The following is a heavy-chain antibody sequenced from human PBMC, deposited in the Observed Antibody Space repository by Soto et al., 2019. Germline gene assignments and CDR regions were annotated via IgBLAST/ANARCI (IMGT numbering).Heavy chain of an antibody. CDR3: ARVIAMIVVVAGGVPDKHFLDS. J-gene: IGHJ4*02. V-gene: IGHV4-34*01. CDR1: GGSFSGHY. CDR2: INHSGNT. D-gene: IGHD3-22*01. Sequence: VQLQQWGAGLVKPSETLSLTCAVYGGSFSGHYWTWIRQPPGKGLEWIGEINHSGNTNYNPSLKSRVTILVDTSNNEFSRKMKSVTAADTAVYYCARVIAMIVVVAGGVPDKHFLDSWGQGTLVTV.